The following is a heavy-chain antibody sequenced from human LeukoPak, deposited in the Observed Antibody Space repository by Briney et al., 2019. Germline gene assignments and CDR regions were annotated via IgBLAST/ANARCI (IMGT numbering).Heavy chain of an antibody. V-gene: IGHV4-39*07. J-gene: IGHJ5*02. D-gene: IGHD5-18*01. Sequence: SETLSLTCTVSGGSISSSSYYWGWIRQPPGKGLEWIGSIYYSGSTYYNPSLKSRVTISVDTSKNQFSLKLSSVTAADTAVYYCASSVVRQLWLPGRFDPWGQGTLVTVSS. CDR1: GGSISSSSYY. CDR2: IYYSGST. CDR3: ASSVVRQLWLPGRFDP.